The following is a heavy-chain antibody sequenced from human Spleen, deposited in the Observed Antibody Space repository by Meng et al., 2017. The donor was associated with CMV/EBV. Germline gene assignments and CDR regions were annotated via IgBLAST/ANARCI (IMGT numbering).Heavy chain of an antibody. V-gene: IGHV4-4*02. D-gene: IGHD4-11*01. CDR2: VYHRGNT. J-gene: IGHJ4*02. CDR3: ARNVYSNHMFDS. CDR1: GDSISSSAW. Sequence: CAVSGDSISSSAWWTWVRQPPGKGLGWIGQVYHRGNTYHNPSLKSRVTISVDTSKNQFSLNLTSVTAADAAVYYCARNVYSNHMFDSWGQGTLVTVSS.